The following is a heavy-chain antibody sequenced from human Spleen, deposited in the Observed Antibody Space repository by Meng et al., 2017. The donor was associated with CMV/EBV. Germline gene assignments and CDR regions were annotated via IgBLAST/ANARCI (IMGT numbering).Heavy chain of an antibody. CDR1: GDSFTSYW. J-gene: IGHJ4*02. CDR2: IYPGDSDT. Sequence: GGSLRLSCQDSGDSFTSYWIAWVRQMPGKGLEYMGIIYPGDSDTRYSPSFQGRVTISADKSISTAFLQWSSLKASDTAIYYCARTPRGYCTSTSCPWPYWGQGTLVTVSS. CDR3: ARTPRGYCTSTSCPWPY. V-gene: IGHV5-51*01. D-gene: IGHD2-2*01.